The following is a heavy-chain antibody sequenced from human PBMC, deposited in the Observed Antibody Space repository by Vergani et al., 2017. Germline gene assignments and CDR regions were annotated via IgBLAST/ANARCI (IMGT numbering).Heavy chain of an antibody. CDR3: VKEKIDLGSYFFDS. V-gene: IGHV3-23*01. Sequence: EVQLLESGGGLVPPGGSLRLSCAASGFTFSTYAMTWVRQAPGRGLAWVSSISGPGLSTDYADSVKGRFSISRDNSKNTVFLKMHSLRAEDTAIYYCVKEKIDLGSYFFDSWGHGILVTVSS. CDR1: GFTFSTYA. D-gene: IGHD2/OR15-2a*01. CDR2: ISGPGLST. J-gene: IGHJ4*01.